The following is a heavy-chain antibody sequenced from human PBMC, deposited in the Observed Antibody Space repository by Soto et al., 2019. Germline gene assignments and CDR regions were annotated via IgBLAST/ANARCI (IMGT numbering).Heavy chain of an antibody. CDR1: GFTFISYW. CDR2: IKQDGSEK. V-gene: IGHV3-7*05. CDR3: AREGEYYDSSGYYYVVGAFDI. J-gene: IGHJ3*02. D-gene: IGHD3-22*01. Sequence: EVQLVESGGGLVQPGGSLRLSCAASGFTFISYWMSWVRQAPGKGLEWVANIKQDGSEKYYVDSVKGRFTISRDNAKNSLYLQMNSLRAEDTAVYYCAREGEYYDSSGYYYVVGAFDIWGQGTMVTVSS.